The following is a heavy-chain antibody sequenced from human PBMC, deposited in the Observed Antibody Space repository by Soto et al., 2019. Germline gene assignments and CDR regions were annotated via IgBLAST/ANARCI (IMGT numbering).Heavy chain of an antibody. CDR1: VFTCSNYI. D-gene: IGHD2-2*01. V-gene: IGHV3-33*01. J-gene: IGHJ4*02. CDR3: ARDFCPVPTCYDL. Sequence: GGSLRLSCVASVFTCSNYIMHWVRQAPGKGLEWVAGIDYNEINQYYIDPVKGRFTISRDQSKNTLYLQMNRLRAEDTAVYYCARDFCPVPTCYDLWGKGVLVTVS. CDR2: IDYNEINQ.